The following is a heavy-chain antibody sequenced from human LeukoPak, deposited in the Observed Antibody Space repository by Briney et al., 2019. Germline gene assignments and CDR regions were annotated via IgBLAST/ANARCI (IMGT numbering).Heavy chain of an antibody. CDR2: ISTNSGNR. Sequence: ASVKVSCKAYGYTFTSNGISWVRQAPGQGLEWMGWISTNSGNRNYAQKLQGRVTMTTDTSTSTAYVELRSLRSDDTATYYCARDRVHAFDTWGQGTKVTVSS. CDR3: ARDRVHAFDT. CDR1: GYTFTSNG. V-gene: IGHV1-18*01. J-gene: IGHJ3*02. D-gene: IGHD5-24*01.